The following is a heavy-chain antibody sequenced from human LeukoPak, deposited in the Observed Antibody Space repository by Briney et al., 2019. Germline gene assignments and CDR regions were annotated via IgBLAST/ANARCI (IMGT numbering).Heavy chain of an antibody. J-gene: IGHJ4*02. CDR1: GYTFSNYY. V-gene: IGHV1-46*01. CDR2: INPSGGST. CDR3: ARVHHYFDIAFDY. Sequence: ASVKVSCKASGYTFSNYYIHWVRQAPGQGLEWMGIINPSGGSTTYAQKFQGRVTMTRDMSTSTVYMELISLRSEDTAVYYCARVHHYFDIAFDYWGQGTLVTVSS. D-gene: IGHD3-22*01.